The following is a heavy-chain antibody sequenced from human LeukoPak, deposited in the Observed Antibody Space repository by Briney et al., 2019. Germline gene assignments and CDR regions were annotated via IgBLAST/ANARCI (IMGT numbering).Heavy chain of an antibody. J-gene: IGHJ3*02. D-gene: IGHD6-13*01. Sequence: PSETLSLTCTVSGGSISSSSYYWGWIRQPPGKGLEWIGSFYYSGSTYYSPSLKSRAIISVDTSKNQFSLKLISVTVADTAVYYCARRSTTWNAFDIWGQGTMVTVS. CDR2: FYYSGST. CDR3: ARRSTTWNAFDI. V-gene: IGHV4-39*01. CDR1: GGSISSSSYY.